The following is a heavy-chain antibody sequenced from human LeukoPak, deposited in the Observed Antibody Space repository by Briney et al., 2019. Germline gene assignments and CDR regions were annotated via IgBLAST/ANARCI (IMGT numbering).Heavy chain of an antibody. CDR1: GFTFSNHE. CDR2: TSSSGSTV. D-gene: IGHD5-24*01. J-gene: IGHJ4*02. V-gene: IGHV3-48*03. CDR3: VGGYKYGPFYY. Sequence: GGSLTLSCAASGFTFSNHEMNRVRQPPGKGLEWISYTSSSGSTVYYADSVKGRFTIPSDNAKHLPYMQTNSMSAETAAIYYFVGGYKYGPFYYWGQGTLVTVSS.